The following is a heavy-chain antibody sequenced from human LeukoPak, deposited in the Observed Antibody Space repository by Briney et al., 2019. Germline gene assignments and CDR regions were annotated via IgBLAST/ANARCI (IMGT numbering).Heavy chain of an antibody. D-gene: IGHD6-6*01. CDR3: AHSINSSSFYFQH. Sequence: ASVKVSCKASGYTFTGYYMHWVRQAPGQGLELMGWINPNSGGTNYAQKLQGRVTMTRDTSISTAYMELSRLRSDDTVVYYCAHSINSSSFYFQHWGQGTLVTVSS. J-gene: IGHJ1*01. CDR1: GYTFTGYY. V-gene: IGHV1-2*02. CDR2: INPNSGGT.